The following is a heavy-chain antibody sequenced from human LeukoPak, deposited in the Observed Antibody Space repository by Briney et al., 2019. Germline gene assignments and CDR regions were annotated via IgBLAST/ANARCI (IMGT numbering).Heavy chain of an antibody. CDR1: GFTFSSYA. J-gene: IGHJ4*02. CDR3: ARGLSSGYSVYFDY. V-gene: IGHV4-30-2*01. Sequence: LRLSCAASGFTFSSYAMSWVRQAPGKGLEWIGYIYHSGSTYYNPSLKSRVTISVDRSKNQFSLKLSSVTAADTAVYYCARGLSSGYSVYFDYWGQGTLVTVSS. CDR2: IYHSGST. D-gene: IGHD3-22*01.